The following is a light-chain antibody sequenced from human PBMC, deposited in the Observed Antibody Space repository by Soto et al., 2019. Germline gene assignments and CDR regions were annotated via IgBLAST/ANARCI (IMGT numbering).Light chain of an antibody. V-gene: IGKV1-9*01. Sequence: DVQLTQSPSFLSASVGDRLTITCRASQDLSSYLAWYQQKPGKAPKLLIHSASTLHSGVPLRFSGSGSGTEFTLTISGLQPEDFATYYCQQLNSYPLWTFGQGTKVEIK. CDR2: SAS. CDR1: QDLSSY. J-gene: IGKJ1*01. CDR3: QQLNSYPLWT.